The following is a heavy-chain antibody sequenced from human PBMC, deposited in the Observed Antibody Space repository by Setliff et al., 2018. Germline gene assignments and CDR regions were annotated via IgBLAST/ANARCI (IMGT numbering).Heavy chain of an antibody. Sequence: SETLSLTCAVYGGSFSGYYWSWIRQPPGKGLEWIGEINHSGSTNYNPSLKSRVTISVDTSKNQFSLKLSSVTAADAAVYYCARGDVDTAMVGFAFDIWGQGTMVTVSS. CDR2: INHSGST. CDR1: GGSFSGYY. V-gene: IGHV4-34*01. J-gene: IGHJ3*02. CDR3: ARGDVDTAMVGFAFDI. D-gene: IGHD5-18*01.